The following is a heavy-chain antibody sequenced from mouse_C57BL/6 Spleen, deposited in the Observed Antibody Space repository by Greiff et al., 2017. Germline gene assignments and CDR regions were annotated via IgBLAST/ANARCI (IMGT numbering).Heavy chain of an antibody. CDR3: ARHDDSYGRMIAD. J-gene: IGHJ3*01. CDR1: GYTFTAYS. V-gene: IGHV1-62-2*01. Sequence: QVQLQQSGAELVKPGASVKLSCKASGYTFTAYSIHWVKQRSGQGLEWIGWFFPGSGSIKYNEKFKDKATLTADKSCSTVYMEISRMTDADSAVYFGARHDDSYGRMIADWGQGTLVTVSA. D-gene: IGHD2-1*01. CDR2: FFPGSGSI.